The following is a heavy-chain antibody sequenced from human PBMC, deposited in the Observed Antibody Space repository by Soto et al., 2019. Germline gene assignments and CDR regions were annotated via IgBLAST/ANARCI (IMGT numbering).Heavy chain of an antibody. CDR3: ARVSGVARMDV. CDR2: ISSSSSYI. D-gene: IGHD3-10*01. J-gene: IGHJ6*04. Sequence: PGGSLRLSCAASGFTFSSYTMHWVRQAPGRGLEWVSCISSSSSYIYYADSVKGRFTISRDNAKDSLYLQMSSLRAEDTAVYYCARVSGVARMDVWGKGTKVTVS. CDR1: GFTFSSYT. V-gene: IGHV3-21*01.